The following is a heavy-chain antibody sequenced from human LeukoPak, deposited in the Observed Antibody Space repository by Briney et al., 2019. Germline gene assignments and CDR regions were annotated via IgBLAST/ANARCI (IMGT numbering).Heavy chain of an antibody. D-gene: IGHD1-26*01. CDR1: GGSISSSNW. Sequence: PSGTLSLTCAVSGGSISSSNWWSWVRQPPGKGLEWIGEIYHSGSTNYNPSLKSRVTISVDKSKNQFSLKLSSVTAADTAVYYCARRGSSRANWFDPWGQGTLVTVSS. V-gene: IGHV4-4*02. CDR2: IYHSGST. CDR3: ARRGSSRANWFDP. J-gene: IGHJ5*02.